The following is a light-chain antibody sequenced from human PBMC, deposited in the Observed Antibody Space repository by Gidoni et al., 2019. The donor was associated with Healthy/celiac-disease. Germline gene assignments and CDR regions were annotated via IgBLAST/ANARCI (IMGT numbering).Light chain of an antibody. CDR3: QQYGSSPMYT. Sequence: ETVLTQSPGTLSLSPGERATLSCRASQSVSSSYLAWYQQKPGQAPRLLIYGASSRATGIPDRFSGSGSGTDFTLTISRLEPEDFAVYYCQQYGSSPMYTFGQGTQLEIK. V-gene: IGKV3-20*01. CDR2: GAS. J-gene: IGKJ2*01. CDR1: QSVSSSY.